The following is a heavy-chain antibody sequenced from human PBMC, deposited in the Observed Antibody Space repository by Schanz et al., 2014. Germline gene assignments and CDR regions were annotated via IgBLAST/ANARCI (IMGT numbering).Heavy chain of an antibody. Sequence: QVQLVQSGAEVKKPGDSVTVSCKASGYTFTSYGISWVRQAPGQGPEWMGWISDYNADTKYAQKVQGGVTMTTDTSTSTAYMELRSLRSDDTAVYYCARDNLVSSSWYNYYGMDVWGQGTTVTVSS. V-gene: IGHV1-18*04. CDR3: ARDNLVSSSWYNYYGMDV. J-gene: IGHJ6*02. D-gene: IGHD6-13*01. CDR2: ISDYNADT. CDR1: GYTFTSYG.